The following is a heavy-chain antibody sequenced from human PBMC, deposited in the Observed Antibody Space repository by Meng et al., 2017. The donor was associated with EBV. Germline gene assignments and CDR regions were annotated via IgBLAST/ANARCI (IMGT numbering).Heavy chain of an antibody. Sequence: QVQLQQWGAGLLMPSXXLSLTCAVYGGSVNGYFWSWIRQPPGKGLEWIGELHHSGSTNYNPSLKSRLRISVDTSKNQFSLNLTSVTAADTAVYYCARVSPKRYFDYLAPPDYWGQGTLVTVSS. CDR2: LHHSGST. V-gene: IGHV4-34*01. J-gene: IGHJ4*02. D-gene: IGHD3-9*01. CDR1: GGSVNGYF. CDR3: ARVSPKRYFDYLAPPDY.